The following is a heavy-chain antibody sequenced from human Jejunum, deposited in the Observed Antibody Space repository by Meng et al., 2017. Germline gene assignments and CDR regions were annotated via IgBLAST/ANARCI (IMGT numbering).Heavy chain of an antibody. D-gene: IGHD2-15*01. V-gene: IGHV4-4*02. J-gene: IGHJ4*02. CDR2: MYHGGDT. CDR1: GGSISSSNR. Sequence: QLQLQDSGSGLVKPSGTLSLTCGVSGGSISSSNRWSWVRQSPGKGLEWIGEMYHGGDTNYNPSLVTRVTISTDTSRNEFSLKLRSVTAADTAVYYCARDWGCRDGSCFSGLLEYWGQGILVTVSS. CDR3: ARDWGCRDGSCFSGLLEY.